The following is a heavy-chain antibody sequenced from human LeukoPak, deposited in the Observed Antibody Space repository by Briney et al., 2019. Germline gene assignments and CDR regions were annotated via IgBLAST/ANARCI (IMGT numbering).Heavy chain of an antibody. V-gene: IGHV3-74*01. J-gene: IGHJ1*01. CDR2: IKSDGST. CDR1: GFTFSTYW. Sequence: GGSLRPSCAASGFTFSTYWMHWVRQAPGKGLVWVSRIKSDGSTNYADSVKGRFTISRDNANNTLSLQMNSLRPEDTGVYYCARAPSEIGGYYPEYFRHWGQGTLVTVAS. D-gene: IGHD3-22*01. CDR3: ARAPSEIGGYYPEYFRH.